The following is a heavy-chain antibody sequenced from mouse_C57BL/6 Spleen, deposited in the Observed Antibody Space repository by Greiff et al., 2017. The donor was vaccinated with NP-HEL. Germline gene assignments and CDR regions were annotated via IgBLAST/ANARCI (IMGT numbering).Heavy chain of an antibody. CDR3: AREGVDGYYGD. J-gene: IGHJ2*01. V-gene: IGHV1-7*01. D-gene: IGHD2-3*01. CDR1: GYTFTSYW. Sequence: QVQLQQPGAELVKPGASVKMSCKASGYTFTSYWMHWVKQRPGQGLEWIGYINPSSGYTKYNQKFKDKATLTADKSSSTAYMQLSSLTYEDSAVYYCAREGVDGYYGDWGQGTTLTVSS. CDR2: INPSSGYT.